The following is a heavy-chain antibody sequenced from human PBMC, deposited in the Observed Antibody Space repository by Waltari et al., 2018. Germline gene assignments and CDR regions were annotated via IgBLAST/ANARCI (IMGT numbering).Heavy chain of an antibody. Sequence: EVQLVESGGGLIQPGGSLRLSCAASGFTVSHNYITWVRQAPGKGLEWVSVIYSGGSTYGADSGKCGFTISRDNSKNTLYLQRNSLRAEDTAVYYCEGRGDGYNEADYWGQGTLVTVSS. CDR3: EGRGDGYNEADY. J-gene: IGHJ4*02. V-gene: IGHV3-53*01. CDR2: IYSGGST. D-gene: IGHD5-12*01. CDR1: GFTVSHNY.